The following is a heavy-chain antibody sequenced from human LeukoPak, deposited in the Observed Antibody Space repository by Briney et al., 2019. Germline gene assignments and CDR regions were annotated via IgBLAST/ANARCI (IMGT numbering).Heavy chain of an antibody. Sequence: ASVKVSCKASGYTFTSYAMHWVRQAPGQRLEWMGWINAGNGNTKYSQKFQGRVTITRDTSASTAYMELSGLRSEDTAVYYCARLYDSSGYYPRTGFDPWGQGTLVTVSS. CDR2: INAGNGNT. CDR1: GYTFTSYA. CDR3: ARLYDSSGYYPRTGFDP. J-gene: IGHJ5*02. V-gene: IGHV1-3*01. D-gene: IGHD3-22*01.